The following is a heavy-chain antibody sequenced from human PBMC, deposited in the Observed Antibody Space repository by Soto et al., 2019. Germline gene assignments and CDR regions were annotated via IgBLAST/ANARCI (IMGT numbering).Heavy chain of an antibody. CDR2: INPNSGGT. Sequence: GASVKVSCKASGHSFTGNYMHWVRQAPGQGLAWMGWINPNSGGTNNAQKFQGRVKMTRDTSLRTVYMELSRLRSDDTAVYYCARSLIRVLGWVPGNYYYGMDVWGQGTAVTVSS. V-gene: IGHV1-2*02. CDR1: GHSFTGNY. D-gene: IGHD3-3*01. J-gene: IGHJ6*02. CDR3: ARSLIRVLGWVPGNYYYGMDV.